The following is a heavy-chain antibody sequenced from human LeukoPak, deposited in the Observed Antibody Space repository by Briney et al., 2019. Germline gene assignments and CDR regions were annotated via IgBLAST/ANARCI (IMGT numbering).Heavy chain of an antibody. CDR3: ARRYSGLDYGYFDY. CDR2: IYTNGNTNYNPSL. V-gene: IGHV4-4*07. Sequence: SETLSLTCNVFGGSISSYYWSWIRQPAGKGLEWIGRIYTNGNTNYNPSLNYNPSLKSRVNMSIDMSKNKFSLRLSSVTAEDTALYYCARRYSGLDYGYFDYWGQGILVTVSS. J-gene: IGHJ4*02. CDR1: GGSISSYY. D-gene: IGHD4/OR15-4a*01.